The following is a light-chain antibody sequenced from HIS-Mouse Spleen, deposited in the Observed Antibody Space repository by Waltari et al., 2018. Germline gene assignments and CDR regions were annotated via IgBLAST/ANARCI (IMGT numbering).Light chain of an antibody. CDR2: DVS. CDR3: SSSASSSFNVV. CDR1: SRNVGGYNY. Sequence: QSALTQPASVSGSPGQSITISCTGTSRNVGGYNYVSWYHQHPGKAPKLIIYDVSNRPSGVSNRFSGSKSGNTASLTISGLQAEDEADYYCSSSASSSFNVVFGGGTKLTVL. V-gene: IGLV2-14*03. J-gene: IGLJ2*01.